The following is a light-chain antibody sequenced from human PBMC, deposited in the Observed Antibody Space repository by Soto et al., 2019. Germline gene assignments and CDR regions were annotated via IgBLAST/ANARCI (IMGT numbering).Light chain of an antibody. Sequence: QSVLTQPPSASGTPGQRVTISCSGSSSNIRSNTVNWYQQLPGTAPRLLMYRSDQRPSGVPDRFSGSKSGTSASLAISGLQSEDEAEYYCAAWDDSLNGRVFGTGTKVTVL. CDR2: RSD. J-gene: IGLJ1*01. CDR3: AAWDDSLNGRV. V-gene: IGLV1-44*01. CDR1: SSNIRSNT.